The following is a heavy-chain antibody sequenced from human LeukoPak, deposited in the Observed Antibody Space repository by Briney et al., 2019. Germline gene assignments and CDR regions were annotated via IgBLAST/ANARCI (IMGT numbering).Heavy chain of an antibody. V-gene: IGHV3-23*01. CDR1: GFTFSSYA. J-gene: IGHJ4*02. CDR3: AKRKITFGGVIVHPFDY. Sequence: RGSLRLSCAASGFTFSSYAMSWVRQAPGKGLEWVSAISGSGGSTYYADSVKGRFTISRDNSKNTLYLQMNSLRAEDTAVYYCAKRKITFGGVIVHPFDYWGQGTLVTVSS. CDR2: ISGSGGST. D-gene: IGHD3-16*02.